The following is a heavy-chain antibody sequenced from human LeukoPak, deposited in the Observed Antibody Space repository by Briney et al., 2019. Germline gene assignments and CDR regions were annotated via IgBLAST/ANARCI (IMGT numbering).Heavy chain of an antibody. J-gene: IGHJ4*02. V-gene: IGHV4-59*08. CDR3: ARHLEGIVATTLFDY. D-gene: IGHD5-12*01. CDR2: IYYSGST. Sequence: SETLSLTCTVSGGSIRSYHWSWIRQPPGKGLEWIGYIYYSGSTNYNPSLKSRVTISVDTSKNQFSLKLSSVTAADTAVYYCARHLEGIVATTLFDYWGQGTLVTVSS. CDR1: GGSIRSYH.